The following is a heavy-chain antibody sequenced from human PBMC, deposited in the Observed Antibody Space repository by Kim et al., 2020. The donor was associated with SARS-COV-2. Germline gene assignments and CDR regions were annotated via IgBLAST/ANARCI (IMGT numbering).Heavy chain of an antibody. J-gene: IGHJ4*02. D-gene: IGHD2-2*01. CDR3: AKQRSSISSSGFDY. CDR1: GFMFSSYA. Sequence: GGSLILSCAASGFMFSSYAMSWVRQAPGKGLEWISGITGSDGSTYYADSVKGRFTITRDNSKNTLNLQMNSLRAEDTAVYYCAKQRSSISSSGFDYWGQGTQVTVSS. CDR2: ITGSDGST. V-gene: IGHV3-23*01.